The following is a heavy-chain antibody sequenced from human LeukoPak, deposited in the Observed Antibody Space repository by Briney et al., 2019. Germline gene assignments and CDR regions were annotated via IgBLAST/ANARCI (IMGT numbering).Heavy chain of an antibody. D-gene: IGHD6-13*01. Sequence: PSETLSLTCAVSGGSFSGYYWSWIRQPPGKGLEWIGEINHSGSTNYNPSLKSRVTISVDTSKNQFSLKLSSVTAADTAVYYCARSTGSSWMYYFDYWGQGTLVTVSS. CDR2: INHSGST. V-gene: IGHV4-34*01. CDR1: GGSFSGYY. CDR3: ARSTGSSWMYYFDY. J-gene: IGHJ4*02.